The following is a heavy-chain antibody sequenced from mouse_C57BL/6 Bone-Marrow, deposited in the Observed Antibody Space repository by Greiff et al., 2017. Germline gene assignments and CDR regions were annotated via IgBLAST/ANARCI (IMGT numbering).Heavy chain of an antibody. J-gene: IGHJ2*01. V-gene: IGHV1-81*01. D-gene: IGHD1-1*01. CDR1: GYTFTSYG. Sequence: QVQLQQSGAELARPGASVKLSCKASGYTFTSYGISWVKQRTGQGLEWIGEIYPRSGNTYYNEKFKGKATLTADKSSSTAYMELRSLTSEDYAVYFCARNREGYITTVVADYWGQGTTLTVSS. CDR2: IYPRSGNT. CDR3: ARNREGYITTVVADY.